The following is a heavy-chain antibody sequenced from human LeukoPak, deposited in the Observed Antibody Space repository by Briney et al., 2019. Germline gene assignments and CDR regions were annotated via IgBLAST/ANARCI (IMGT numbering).Heavy chain of an antibody. CDR3: AKGENRHSSGYYDY. CDR1: GLIFSNFG. J-gene: IGHJ4*02. CDR2: IRYDGSNK. Sequence: GGSLRLSCSASGLIFSNFGMHWVRQAPGKGLEWGAFIRYDGSNKDYAESVKGRFTISRDNSKNTVYLQMRDLRAEDTAVYYCAKGENRHSSGYYDYWGQGTLVTVSS. D-gene: IGHD3-22*01. V-gene: IGHV3-30*02.